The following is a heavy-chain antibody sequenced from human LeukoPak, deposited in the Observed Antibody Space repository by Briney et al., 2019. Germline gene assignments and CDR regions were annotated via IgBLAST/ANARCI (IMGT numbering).Heavy chain of an antibody. Sequence: GGSLRLSCATSGFTFSYYVFHWVRQAPGKGLDWVAAKSRDGTAYYADSVKGRFTVSRDTSEDTVFLQMVSLGLEDTAVYYCARGNYYDSRGFSVTEHWGQGTLVTVSS. V-gene: IGHV3-30*04. CDR2: KSRDGTA. J-gene: IGHJ4*02. CDR3: ARGNYYDSRGFSVTEH. D-gene: IGHD3-22*01. CDR1: GFTFSYYV.